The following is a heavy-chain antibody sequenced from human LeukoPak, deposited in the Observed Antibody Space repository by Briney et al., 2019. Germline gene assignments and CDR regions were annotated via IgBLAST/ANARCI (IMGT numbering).Heavy chain of an antibody. J-gene: IGHJ6*03. Sequence: HPGGSLRLSCAASGFTFSSYAMSWVRQAPGKGLEWVSAISGSGGSTYYADSVKGRFTISRDNSKNTLYLQMNSLRAEDTAVYYCARVTRYSSSWYRGYYFYYYMDVWGKGTTVTISS. V-gene: IGHV3-23*01. CDR3: ARVTRYSSSWYRGYYFYYYMDV. CDR2: ISGSGGST. D-gene: IGHD6-13*01. CDR1: GFTFSSYA.